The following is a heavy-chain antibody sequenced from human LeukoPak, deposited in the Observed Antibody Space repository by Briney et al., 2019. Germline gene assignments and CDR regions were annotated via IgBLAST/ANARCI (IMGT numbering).Heavy chain of an antibody. Sequence: SQTLSLTCTVSGGSISSGDYYWSWIRQPPGKGLEWIGYIYYSGSTYYNPSLKSRVTISVDTSKDQFSLKLSSVTAADTAVYYCARYTATTVTFDYWGLGTLVTVSS. V-gene: IGHV4-30-4*01. CDR2: IYYSGST. CDR3: ARYTATTVTFDY. CDR1: GGSISSGDYY. J-gene: IGHJ4*02. D-gene: IGHD4-17*01.